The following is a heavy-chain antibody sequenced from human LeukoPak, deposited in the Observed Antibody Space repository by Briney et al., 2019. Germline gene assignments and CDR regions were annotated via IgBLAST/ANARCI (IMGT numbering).Heavy chain of an antibody. CDR1: GGSISGYY. CDR2: IYHSGST. Sequence: SETLSLTCTVSGGSISGYYWGWIRQPPGKGLEWIGSIYHSGSTYYNPSLKSRVTISVDTSKNQFSLKLSSVTAADTAVYYCARVRDAFDIWGQGTMVTVSS. CDR3: ARVRDAFDI. J-gene: IGHJ3*02. V-gene: IGHV4-38-2*02.